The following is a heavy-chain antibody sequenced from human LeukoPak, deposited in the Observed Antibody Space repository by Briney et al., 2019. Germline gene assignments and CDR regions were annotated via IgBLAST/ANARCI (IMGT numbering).Heavy chain of an antibody. D-gene: IGHD4-17*01. CDR1: GFTFSDYY. V-gene: IGHV3-11*01. CDR3: ARGIDYGSEYFQH. J-gene: IGHJ1*01. Sequence: GGSLRLSCAASGFTFSDYYMTWIRQAPGKGLEWISYISSGGSTIYYADSVRGQFTISRDNAKNSLYLQMNSLRAEDTAVYYCARGIDYGSEYFQHWGQGTLVTVSS. CDR2: ISSGGSTI.